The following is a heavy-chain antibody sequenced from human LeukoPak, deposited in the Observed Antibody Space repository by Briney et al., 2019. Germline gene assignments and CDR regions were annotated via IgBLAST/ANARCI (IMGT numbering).Heavy chain of an antibody. J-gene: IGHJ4*02. Sequence: GGSLRLSCTASGFTFSSYGMHWVRQAPGKGLEWVAVIWYDGGNKFYADSVKGRFTISRDNSKNTLYLQMNSLRDEDTAVYYCVRDPDALDFWGQGTPVTVSS. V-gene: IGHV3-33*01. CDR1: GFTFSSYG. CDR2: IWYDGGNK. CDR3: VRDPDALDF.